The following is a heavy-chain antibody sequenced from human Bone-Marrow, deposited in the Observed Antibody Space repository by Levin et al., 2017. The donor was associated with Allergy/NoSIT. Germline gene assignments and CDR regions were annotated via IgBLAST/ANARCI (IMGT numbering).Heavy chain of an antibody. Sequence: GGSLRLSCTASGFNFRSYGMYWVRQAPGKGLEWVAGLWYDGSYQYYADSVKGRFTISRDNPKRTLYLQMNNLRAEDTAVYYCAKSLGGGNSPAGFDYWGQGALVTVSS. V-gene: IGHV3-33*06. J-gene: IGHJ4*02. CDR3: AKSLGGGNSPAGFDY. CDR2: LWYDGSYQ. D-gene: IGHD4-23*01. CDR1: GFNFRSYG.